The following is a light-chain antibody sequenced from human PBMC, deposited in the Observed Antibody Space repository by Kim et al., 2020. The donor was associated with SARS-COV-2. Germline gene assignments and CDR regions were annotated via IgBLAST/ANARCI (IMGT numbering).Light chain of an antibody. CDR2: GAS. V-gene: IGKV1-17*01. CDR1: QDIRND. J-gene: IGKJ5*01. Sequence: ASVGDRVTITCRASQDIRNDLGWYQQNPGRAPKRLIYGASSLQSGVPSRFSGSGSGTEFTLTISSVQPEDFATYFCLEHSTYPITFGQGTRLEIK. CDR3: LEHSTYPIT.